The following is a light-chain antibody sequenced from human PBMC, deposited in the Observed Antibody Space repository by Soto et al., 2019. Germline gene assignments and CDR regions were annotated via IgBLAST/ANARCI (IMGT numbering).Light chain of an antibody. CDR1: SGHSSYI. CDR2: LEGSGSY. V-gene: IGLV4-60*02. Sequence: QSVLTQSSCASASLGSSVKLTCTLSSGHSSYIIAWHQQQPGKAPRYLMKLEGSGSYNKGSGVPDRFSGSSSGADRYLTISNLQFEDEADYYCETWDSNVGVFGGGTQLTVL. CDR3: ETWDSNVGV. J-gene: IGLJ3*02.